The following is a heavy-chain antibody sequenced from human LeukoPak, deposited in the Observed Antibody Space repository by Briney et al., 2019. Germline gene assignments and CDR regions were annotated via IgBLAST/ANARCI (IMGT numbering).Heavy chain of an antibody. V-gene: IGHV3-43*01. CDR1: GFTFDDYT. Sequence: GGSLGLSCAASGFTFDDYTMHWVRQAPGKGLEWVSLISWDGGSTYYADSVKGRFTISRDNSKNSLYLQMNSLRTEDTALYYCAKDVERSITSSSQRGGYMDVWGKGTTVTVSS. CDR3: AKDVERSITSSSQRGGYMDV. J-gene: IGHJ6*03. D-gene: IGHD6-13*01. CDR2: ISWDGGST.